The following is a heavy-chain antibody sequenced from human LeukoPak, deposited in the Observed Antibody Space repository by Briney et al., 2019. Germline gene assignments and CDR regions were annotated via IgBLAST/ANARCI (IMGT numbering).Heavy chain of an antibody. Sequence: GASVKVSCKASGYTFTIYDINWVRQAPGQGLEWVGWMNPNNGGTVHAQKFQGRVTMTRDTSTGTSYMELNSLRSEDTAVYYCARGAIFGVTPRGYGMDVWGQGTTVTVSS. CDR3: ARGAIFGVTPRGYGMDV. J-gene: IGHJ6*02. CDR2: MNPNNGGT. V-gene: IGHV1-8*01. CDR1: GYTFTIYD. D-gene: IGHD3-3*01.